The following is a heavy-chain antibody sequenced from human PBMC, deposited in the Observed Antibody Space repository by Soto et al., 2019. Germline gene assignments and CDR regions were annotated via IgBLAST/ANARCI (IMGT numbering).Heavy chain of an antibody. CDR3: ARAKKGIAAAENWFDP. J-gene: IGHJ5*02. V-gene: IGHV4-31*03. CDR2: IYYSGST. CDR1: GGSISSGGYY. Sequence: SETLSLTCTVSGGSISSGGYYWSWIRQHPGKGLEWIGYIYYSGSTYYNPSLKSRVTISVDTSKNQFSLKLSSVTAADTAVYYCARAKKGIAAAENWFDPWAREPWSPSPQ. D-gene: IGHD6-13*01.